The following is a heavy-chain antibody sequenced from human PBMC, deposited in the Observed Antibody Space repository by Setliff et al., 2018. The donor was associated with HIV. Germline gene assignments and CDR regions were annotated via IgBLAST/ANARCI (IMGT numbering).Heavy chain of an antibody. Sequence: SETLSLTCTVSGGSISSSSYYWGWIRQPPGKGLEWIGSIYYRGSTYYNPSLKSRVTISIDTSKNQFSLHLNSVTAADTAVYYCARSPRIGVAGEFEYWGQGTLVTVSS. D-gene: IGHD6-19*01. CDR1: GGSISSSSYY. CDR3: ARSPRIGVAGEFEY. V-gene: IGHV4-39*07. J-gene: IGHJ4*02. CDR2: IYYRGST.